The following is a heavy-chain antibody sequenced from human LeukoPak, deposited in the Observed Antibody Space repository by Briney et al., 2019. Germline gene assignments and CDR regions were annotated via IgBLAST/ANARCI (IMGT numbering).Heavy chain of an antibody. Sequence: ASVKVSCKASGYTFTSYYMHWVRQAPGQGLEWMGIINPSGGSTSYAQKFQGRVTMTRDTSTSTVYMELSSLRSEDTAVYYCARVPLLLWFGEYAFDIWGQGTMVTVSS. CDR2: INPSGGST. CDR1: GYTFTSYY. CDR3: ARVPLLLWFGEYAFDI. V-gene: IGHV1-46*01. J-gene: IGHJ3*02. D-gene: IGHD3-10*01.